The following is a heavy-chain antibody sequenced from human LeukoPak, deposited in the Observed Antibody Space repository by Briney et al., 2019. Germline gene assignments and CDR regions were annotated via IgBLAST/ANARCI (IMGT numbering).Heavy chain of an antibody. J-gene: IGHJ4*02. D-gene: IGHD3-16*01. CDR1: GGSFSSGSYY. CDR3: ARVGITFGGSIDY. Sequence: SETLSLTCTVSGGSFSSGSYYWSWIRQPPGKGLEWIGYIYYSGSTNYNPSLKSRVTISVDTSKNQFSLKLSSVTAADTAVYYCARVGITFGGSIDYWGQGTLVTVSS. CDR2: IYYSGST. V-gene: IGHV4-61*01.